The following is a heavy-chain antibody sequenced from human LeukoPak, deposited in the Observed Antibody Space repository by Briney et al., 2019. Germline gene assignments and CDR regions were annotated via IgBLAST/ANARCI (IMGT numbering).Heavy chain of an antibody. CDR2: IIPIFGIA. J-gene: IGHJ5*02. CDR1: GGTFSSYA. CDR3: AKIWFGENWFDP. Sequence: GASVKVSCKASGGTFSSYAISWVRQAPGQGLEWMGRIIPIFGIANYAQKFQGRVTITADKSTSTAYMELSSLRAEDTAVYYCAKIWFGENWFDPWGQGTLVTVSS. V-gene: IGHV1-69*04. D-gene: IGHD3-10*01.